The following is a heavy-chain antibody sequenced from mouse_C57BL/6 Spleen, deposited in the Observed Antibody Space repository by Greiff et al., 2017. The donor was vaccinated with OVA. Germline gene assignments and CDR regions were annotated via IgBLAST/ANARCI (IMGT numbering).Heavy chain of an antibody. J-gene: IGHJ2*01. Sequence: QVQLKQPGAELVRPGSSVKLSCKASGYTFTSYWMHWVKQRPIQGLEWIGNIDPSDSETHYNQKFKDKATLTVDKSSSTAYMQLSSLTSEDSAVYYCARSYYDYDYWGQGTTLTVSS. CDR3: ARSYYDYDY. CDR2: IDPSDSET. D-gene: IGHD2-4*01. CDR1: GYTFTSYW. V-gene: IGHV1-52*01.